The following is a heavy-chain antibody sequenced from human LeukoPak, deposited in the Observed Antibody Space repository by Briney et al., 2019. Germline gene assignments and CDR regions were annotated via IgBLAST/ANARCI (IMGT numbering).Heavy chain of an antibody. CDR3: ARGYSGYSYGSFDY. CDR1: GYTFTSYD. Sequence: ASVKVSRKASGYTFTSYDINWVRQATGQGLEWMGWMNPNSGNTGYAQKFQGRVTITRNTSISTAYMELSSLRSEDTAVYYCARGYSGYSYGSFDYWGQGTLVTVSS. J-gene: IGHJ4*02. V-gene: IGHV1-8*03. D-gene: IGHD5-18*01. CDR2: MNPNSGNT.